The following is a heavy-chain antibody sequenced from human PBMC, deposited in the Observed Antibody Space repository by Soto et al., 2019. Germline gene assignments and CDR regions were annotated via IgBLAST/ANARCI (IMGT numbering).Heavy chain of an antibody. D-gene: IGHD2-8*01. CDR1: GFTFSSYA. Sequence: EVQLLESGGGLVQPGGSLRLSCAASGFTFSSYAMSWVRQAPGKGLAWVSGISVSGGSTYYADSEKGRFTISRDDSKIALYLQMSSLRAEDTAVYYCASNTRYAAPDYWGQGTLVTVSS. V-gene: IGHV3-23*01. CDR2: ISVSGGST. J-gene: IGHJ4*02. CDR3: ASNTRYAAPDY.